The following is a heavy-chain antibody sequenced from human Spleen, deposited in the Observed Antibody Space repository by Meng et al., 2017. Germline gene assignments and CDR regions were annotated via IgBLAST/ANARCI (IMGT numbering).Heavy chain of an antibody. CDR1: GFSFSTYA. D-gene: IGHD3-3*01. CDR2: ISNNAGSRT. V-gene: IGHV3-23*01. CDR3: VKDRGAIFGDH. J-gene: IGHJ4*02. Sequence: EVHLLESGGGLIHPGGSLRLSCAASGFSFSTYAMSWVRQTPGKGLEWVSTISNNAGSRTYYADSVRGRFTISRDNSENTALLLMDSLRAEDTAIYYCVKDRGAIFGDHWGQGALVTVSS.